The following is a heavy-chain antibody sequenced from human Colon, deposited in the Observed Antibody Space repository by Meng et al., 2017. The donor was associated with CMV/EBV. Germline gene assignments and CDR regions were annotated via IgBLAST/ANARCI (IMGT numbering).Heavy chain of an antibody. V-gene: IGHV4-4*02. J-gene: IGHJ4*02. CDR3: ASLKDYDGRGYYYFES. CDR2: VYLGGTI. Sequence: VQLQQSGPSLVAPWGTLSLTCTVSGGPSTNRNLWSWVRLPPGKGLEWIGEVYLGGTIHHHPSLQSRVTISLDKAKDHLSLKLASVTAADTAVYYCASLKDYDGRGYYYFESWGQGTLVTVSS. CDR1: GGPSTNRNL. D-gene: IGHD3-22*01.